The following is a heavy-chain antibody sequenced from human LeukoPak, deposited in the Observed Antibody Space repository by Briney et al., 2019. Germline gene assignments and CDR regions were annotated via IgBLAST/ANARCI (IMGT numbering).Heavy chain of an antibody. V-gene: IGHV1-46*01. CDR2: INPSGGST. Sequence: GASVKVSCKASGYTFTSYYMHWVRQAPGQGLEWMGIINPSGGSTSYAQKFQGRVTMTRDTSTSTVYMELSSLRSEDTAVYYCARGGADYYDNSGYYYGFYYYGMDVWGQGTTVTVSS. D-gene: IGHD3-22*01. CDR1: GYTFTSYY. CDR3: ARGGADYYDNSGYYYGFYYYGMDV. J-gene: IGHJ6*02.